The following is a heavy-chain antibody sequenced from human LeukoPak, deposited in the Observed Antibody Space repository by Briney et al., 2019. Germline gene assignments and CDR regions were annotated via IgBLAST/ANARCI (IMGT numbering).Heavy chain of an antibody. J-gene: IGHJ6*03. CDR3: ARDRVAAAGTGYYYYYYMDV. V-gene: IGHV1-69*13. CDR2: IIPIFGIA. Sequence: ASVKVSCKASGGSFNNYAISWVRQAPGQGLEWMGRIIPIFGIANSAQKFQGRVTITPDESTSTAYMELSSLRSEDTAVYYCARDRVAAAGTGYYYYYYMDVWGKGTTVTVSS. CDR1: GGSFNNYA. D-gene: IGHD6-13*01.